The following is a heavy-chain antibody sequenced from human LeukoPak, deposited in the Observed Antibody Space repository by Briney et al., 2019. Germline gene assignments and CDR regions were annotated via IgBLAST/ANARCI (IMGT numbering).Heavy chain of an antibody. CDR1: GGSFSGYY. J-gene: IGHJ4*02. CDR2: IYHSGST. Sequence: PSETLSLTCDVYGGSFSGYYWNWIRQPPGKGLEWIGSIYHSGSTYYNPSLKSRVTISVDTSKNQFSLKLSSVTAADTAVYYCTNSGTYYDILTGYYDVDYWGQGTLVTVSS. D-gene: IGHD3-9*01. V-gene: IGHV4-34*03. CDR3: TNSGTYYDILTGYYDVDY.